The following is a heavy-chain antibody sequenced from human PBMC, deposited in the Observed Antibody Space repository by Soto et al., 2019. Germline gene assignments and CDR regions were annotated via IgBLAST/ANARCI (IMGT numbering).Heavy chain of an antibody. CDR2: MNPNSGNT. CDR1: GYTFTSYD. D-gene: IGHD6-13*01. V-gene: IGHV1-8*01. CDR3: ARGTRIAAAGRPMEYYFDY. Sequence: ASVKVSCKASGYTFTSYDINGVRQATGQGLEWMGWMNPNSGNTGYAQKFQGRVTMTRNTSISTAYMELSSLRSEDTAVYYCARGTRIAAAGRPMEYYFDYWGQGTLVTVSS. J-gene: IGHJ4*02.